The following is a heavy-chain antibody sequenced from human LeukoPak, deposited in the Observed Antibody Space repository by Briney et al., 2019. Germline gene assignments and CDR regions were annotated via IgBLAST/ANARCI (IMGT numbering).Heavy chain of an antibody. CDR3: ARDFYDSSGVERSFDL. V-gene: IGHV3-53*01. Sequence: GGSLRLSCAASGFTVSSNYMTWVRQAPGRGLEWVSTIYTDGRTFYPDSVKGRFTLSRDNSKNTLYLQMNSLRVEDTAVYYCARDFYDSSGVERSFDLWGRGTVVTVSS. D-gene: IGHD3-22*01. CDR1: GFTVSSNY. CDR2: IYTDGRT. J-gene: IGHJ2*01.